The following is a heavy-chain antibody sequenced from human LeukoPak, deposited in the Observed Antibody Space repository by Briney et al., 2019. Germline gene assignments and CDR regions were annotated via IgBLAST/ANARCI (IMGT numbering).Heavy chain of an antibody. CDR3: ARGLRITGTDY. CDR2: INHSGST. Sequence: SGTLSLTCAVYGGSFSGYYWSWIRQPPGKGLEWIGEINHSGSTNYNPSLKSRVTISVDTSRNQFSLKLSSVTAADTAVYYCARGLRITGTDYWGQGTLVTVSS. V-gene: IGHV4-34*01. J-gene: IGHJ4*02. D-gene: IGHD1-20*01. CDR1: GGSFSGYY.